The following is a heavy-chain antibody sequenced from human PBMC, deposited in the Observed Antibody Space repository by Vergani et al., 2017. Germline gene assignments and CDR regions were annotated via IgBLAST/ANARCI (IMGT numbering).Heavy chain of an antibody. CDR3: AKDLVVCELKSVGMDV. V-gene: IGHV3-66*02. D-gene: IGHD3-22*01. CDR1: GFTVSSNY. Sequence: EVQLVESGGGLVQPGGSLRLSCAASGFTVSSNYMSWVRQAPGKGLEWVSVIYSGGSTYYADSVKCRFTISRDNSKNTLYLQMNSLRAEDTAVYYCAKDLVVCELKSVGMDVWCQGTTVTVSS. J-gene: IGHJ6*02. CDR2: IYSGGST.